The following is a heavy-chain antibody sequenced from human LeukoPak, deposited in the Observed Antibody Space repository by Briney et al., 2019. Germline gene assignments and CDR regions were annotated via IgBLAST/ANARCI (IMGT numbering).Heavy chain of an antibody. CDR2: ISWNSGTI. J-gene: IGHJ3*02. D-gene: IGHD3-16*01. V-gene: IGHV3-9*01. CDR1: EFTFDDYA. Sequence: PGRSLRLSCAASEFTFDDYAMHWVRQAPGKGLEWVSAISWNSGTIGYADSVEGRFTISRDNAKNSLYLQMNSLRTEDTALYYCAKDSPSGGDAFDIWGQGTIVTVSS. CDR3: AKDSPSGGDAFDI.